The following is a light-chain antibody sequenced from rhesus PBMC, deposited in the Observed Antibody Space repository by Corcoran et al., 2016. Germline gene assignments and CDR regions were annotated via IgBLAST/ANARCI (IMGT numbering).Light chain of an antibody. CDR1: QGISYW. V-gene: IGKV1-69*01. J-gene: IGKJ4*01. Sequence: DIQMTQSPSSLSASVGDRVTITCRASQGISYWLAWYQQKPGKAPKLLSYRASNLETGVPSRFSGSGSGTDFTLTISSLQPEDIATYYCQQHDNSPLTFGGGTKVELK. CDR2: RAS. CDR3: QQHDNSPLT.